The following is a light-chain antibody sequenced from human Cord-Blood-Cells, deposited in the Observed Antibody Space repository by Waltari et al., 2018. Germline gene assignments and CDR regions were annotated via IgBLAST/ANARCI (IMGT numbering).Light chain of an antibody. CDR1: QSVSSY. CDR3: QQRSNWPPYT. CDR2: DAS. Sequence: EIVLTQSPATLSLSPGERANLYCRASQSVSSYLAWYQQNTGQAPRLLIYDASNRATGIPARFSGSGSGTDFTLTISSLEPEDFAVYYCQQRSNWPPYTFGQGTKLEIK. V-gene: IGKV3-11*01. J-gene: IGKJ2*01.